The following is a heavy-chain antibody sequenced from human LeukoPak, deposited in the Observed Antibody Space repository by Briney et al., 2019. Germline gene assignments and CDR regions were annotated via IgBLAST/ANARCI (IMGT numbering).Heavy chain of an antibody. CDR1: EFTFSSAW. Sequence: GGSLRLSCAASEFTFSSAWMSWFRQAPGKGLEWVGLIKSKTDGGTTDYAAPVKGRFTISRDDSKNTLYLQMNSLKTEDTAVYYCATDGRLSSHYWGQGTLVTVSS. D-gene: IGHD2-15*01. CDR2: IKSKTDGGTT. J-gene: IGHJ4*02. CDR3: ATDGRLSSHY. V-gene: IGHV3-15*01.